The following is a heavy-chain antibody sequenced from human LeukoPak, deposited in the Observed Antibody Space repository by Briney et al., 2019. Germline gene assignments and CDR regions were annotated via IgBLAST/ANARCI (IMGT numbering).Heavy chain of an antibody. V-gene: IGHV1-18*04. CDR3: ARLGYDYVWRSYRSTPNFDY. CDR1: GYTFTSYG. J-gene: IGHJ4*02. Sequence: ASVKVACKASGYTFTSYGISWVRQAPGQGLEWMVWISAYNGNTNYAQKLQGRLTMTTDTSTSTAYMELRSLRSDDTAAYYCARLGYDYVWRSYRSTPNFDYWGQGTLVTVSS. CDR2: ISAYNGNT. D-gene: IGHD3-16*02.